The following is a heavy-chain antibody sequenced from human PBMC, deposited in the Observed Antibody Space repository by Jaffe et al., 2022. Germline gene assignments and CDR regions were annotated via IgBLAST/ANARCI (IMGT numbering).Heavy chain of an antibody. CDR2: IYHSGST. CDR3: ARVGYSGYDVYYYYYMDV. D-gene: IGHD5-12*01. CDR1: GGSISSGGYS. V-gene: IGHV4-30-2*01. J-gene: IGHJ6*03. Sequence: QLQLQESGSGLVKPSQTLSLTCAVSGGSISSGGYSWSWIRQPPGKGLEWIGYIYHSGSTYYNPSLKSRVTISVDRSKNQFSLKLSSVTAADTAVYYCARVGYSGYDVYYYYYMDVWGKGTTVTVSS.